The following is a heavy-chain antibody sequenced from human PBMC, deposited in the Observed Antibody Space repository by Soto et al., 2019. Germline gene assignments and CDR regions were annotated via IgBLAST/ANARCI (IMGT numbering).Heavy chain of an antibody. CDR2: ISGSGGST. V-gene: IGHV3-23*01. D-gene: IGHD3-10*01. J-gene: IGHJ6*02. CDR1: GFTFSSYA. CDR3: AKDSTVPWEFYYYYYGMDV. Sequence: GGSLRLSCAASGFTFSSYAMSWVRQAPGKGLEWVSAISGSGGSTYYADSVKGRFTISRDNSKNTLYLQMNSLRAEDTAVYYCAKDSTVPWEFYYYYYGMDVWGQGTTVTVSS.